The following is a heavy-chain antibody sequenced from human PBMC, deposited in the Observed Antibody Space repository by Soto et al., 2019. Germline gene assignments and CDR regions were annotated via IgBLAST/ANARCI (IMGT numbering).Heavy chain of an antibody. CDR3: ARTGEWDAFDI. V-gene: IGHV4-59*01. CDR1: GGSISSYY. J-gene: IGHJ3*02. CDR2: IYYSGST. Sequence: PSETLSLTCTVSGGSISSYYWSWIRQPPGKGLEWIGYIYYSGSTNYNPSLKSRVTISVDTSKNQFSLKLSSVTAADTAVYYCARTGEWDAFDIWGQGTMVTVSS. D-gene: IGHD3-10*01.